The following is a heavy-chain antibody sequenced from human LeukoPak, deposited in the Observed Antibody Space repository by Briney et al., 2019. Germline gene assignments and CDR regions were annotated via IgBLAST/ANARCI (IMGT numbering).Heavy chain of an antibody. CDR2: INSDGSST. Sequence: GGSLRLSCAASGFTFSSYWMHWVRQAPGKGLVWVSRINSDGSSTSYADSVKGRFTISRDNAKNTQYLQMNSLRAEDTAVYYCARTFGEQFPFDYWGQGTLVTVSS. CDR1: GFTFSSYW. J-gene: IGHJ4*02. D-gene: IGHD3-10*01. CDR3: ARTFGEQFPFDY. V-gene: IGHV3-74*01.